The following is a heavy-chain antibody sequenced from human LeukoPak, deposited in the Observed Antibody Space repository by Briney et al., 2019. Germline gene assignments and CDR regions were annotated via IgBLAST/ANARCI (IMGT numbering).Heavy chain of an antibody. V-gene: IGHV1-46*01. CDR1: GYTFTSYY. CDR3: AREKGESSSWYRAFDY. Sequence: ASVKVSCKASGYTFTSYYMHWVRQAPGQGLEWMGIINPSGGSTSYAQKFQGRVTMTRDTSISTAYMELSRLRSDDTAVYYCAREKGESSSWYRAFDYWGQGTLVTVSS. CDR2: INPSGGST. J-gene: IGHJ4*02. D-gene: IGHD6-13*01.